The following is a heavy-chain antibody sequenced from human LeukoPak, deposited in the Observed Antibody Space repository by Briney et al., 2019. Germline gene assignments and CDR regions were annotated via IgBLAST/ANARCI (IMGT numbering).Heavy chain of an antibody. V-gene: IGHV1-8*01. Sequence: GASVKVSCKASGYTFTSYDINWVRQATGQGLEWMGWMNPNSGNTGYAQKFQGRVTMTRNTSISTAYMELSSLRSEDTAVYYCARGLQYYYDSSGYYDYWGQGTLVTVSS. D-gene: IGHD3-22*01. CDR2: MNPNSGNT. CDR1: GYTFTSYD. CDR3: ARGLQYYYDSSGYYDY. J-gene: IGHJ4*02.